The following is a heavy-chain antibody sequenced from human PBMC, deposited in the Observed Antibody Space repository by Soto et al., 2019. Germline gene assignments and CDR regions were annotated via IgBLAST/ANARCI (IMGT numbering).Heavy chain of an antibody. CDR1: GDFLISYY. Sequence: PLEILSLTCTVSGDFLISYYWSWIRQSPGKGLEWIGYIFYSGSTNYNPSLKSRVTISVDTSKNQFSLKLSSVTAADTAVYYCARRYGSAFDIWGHGTMVTVSS. D-gene: IGHD4-17*01. CDR2: IFYSGST. V-gene: IGHV4-59*01. CDR3: ARRYGSAFDI. J-gene: IGHJ3*02.